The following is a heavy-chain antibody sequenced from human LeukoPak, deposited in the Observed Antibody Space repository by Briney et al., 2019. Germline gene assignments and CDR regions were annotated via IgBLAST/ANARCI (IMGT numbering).Heavy chain of an antibody. CDR1: GYTFTGYC. CDR3: ARDGGAFDI. Sequence: GASVKVSCKASGYTFTGYCIYWVRQAPGQGLEWMGWINPNSGGTNYAQKFQSRVTMTRDTSISTAYMELSRLRSDDTAVYYCARDGGAFDIWGQGTMVTVSS. CDR2: INPNSGGT. V-gene: IGHV1-2*02. D-gene: IGHD3-10*01. J-gene: IGHJ3*02.